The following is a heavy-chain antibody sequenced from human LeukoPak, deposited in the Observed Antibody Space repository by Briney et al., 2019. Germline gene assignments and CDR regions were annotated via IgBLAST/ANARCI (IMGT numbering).Heavy chain of an antibody. J-gene: IGHJ5*02. D-gene: IGHD6-13*01. Sequence: GRSLRLSCAASGFTFSSYGMHWVRQAPGKGLEWVAVISYDGSNKYYADSVKGRFTISRDNSKNTLYLQMNSLRAEDTAVYYCARDDWEYSSSPSWFDPWGQGTLVTVSS. CDR2: ISYDGSNK. V-gene: IGHV3-30*03. CDR1: GFTFSSYG. CDR3: ARDDWEYSSSPSWFDP.